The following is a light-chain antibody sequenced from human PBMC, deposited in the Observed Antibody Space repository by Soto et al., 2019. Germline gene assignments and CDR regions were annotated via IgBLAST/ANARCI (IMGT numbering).Light chain of an antibody. CDR2: DVS. Sequence: QSALTQPASLSGSPGQSITISCTGTSSDVGGYNYVSWYQQHPGKAPKLMIYDVSNRPSGVSNRFSGSKSGNTASLTISGLQAEDEADHYCSSYTISSTLGSVVFGGGTKLTVL. CDR1: SSDVGGYNY. J-gene: IGLJ2*01. V-gene: IGLV2-14*01. CDR3: SSYTISSTLGSVV.